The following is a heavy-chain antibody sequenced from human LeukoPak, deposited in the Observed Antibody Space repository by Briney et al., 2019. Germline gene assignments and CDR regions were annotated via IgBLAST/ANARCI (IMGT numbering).Heavy chain of an antibody. CDR2: IYSGGST. CDR3: AKDFGFIVVVPAAPIDY. V-gene: IGHV3-53*01. J-gene: IGHJ4*02. D-gene: IGHD2-2*01. Sequence: GGSLRLSCAASGFTVSSNYMSWVRQAPGKGLEWVSVIYSGGSTYYADSVKGRFTISRDNSKNTLYLQMNSLRAEDTAVYYCAKDFGFIVVVPAAPIDYWGQGTLVTVSS. CDR1: GFTVSSNY.